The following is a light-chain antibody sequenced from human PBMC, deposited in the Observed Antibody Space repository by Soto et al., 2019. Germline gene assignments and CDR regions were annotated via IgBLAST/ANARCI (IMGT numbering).Light chain of an antibody. CDR2: KAS. J-gene: IGKJ1*01. CDR3: QHYNSYSEA. Sequence: DIRILPPPSNLSGSVSDTLAIPCRASQTISSWLAWYQQKPGKAPKLLIYKASTLKSGVPSRFSGSGSGTEFTLTISSLQPDDFATYYCQHYNSYSEAFGQGTKVDIK. V-gene: IGKV1-5*03. CDR1: QTISSW.